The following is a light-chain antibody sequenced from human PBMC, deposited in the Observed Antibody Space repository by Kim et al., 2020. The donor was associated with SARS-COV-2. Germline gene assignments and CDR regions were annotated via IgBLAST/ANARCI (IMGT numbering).Light chain of an antibody. Sequence: SVALGQTARITCGGNNIGSKTVHWYQQKPGQAPLLVIYRDINRPSGIPERFSGSNSGNTATLTISRAQAGDEADYYCQVWDSSTGVFGGGTQLTVL. CDR3: QVWDSSTGV. CDR1: NIGSKT. J-gene: IGLJ3*02. V-gene: IGLV3-9*01. CDR2: RDI.